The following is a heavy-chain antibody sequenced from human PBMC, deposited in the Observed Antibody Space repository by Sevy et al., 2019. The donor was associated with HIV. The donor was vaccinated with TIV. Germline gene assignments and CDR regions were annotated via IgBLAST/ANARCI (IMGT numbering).Heavy chain of an antibody. CDR3: AKDRSVGIAARPGWFDP. CDR1: GFTFSSYG. CDR2: ISYDGSNK. Sequence: GGSLRLSCAASGFTFSSYGMHWVRQAPGKGLEWVAVISYDGSNKYYADSVKGRFTISRDNSKNTLYLQMNSLRAEDTALYYCAKDRSVGIAARPGWFDPWGQGTLVTVSS. J-gene: IGHJ5*02. V-gene: IGHV3-30*18. D-gene: IGHD6-6*01.